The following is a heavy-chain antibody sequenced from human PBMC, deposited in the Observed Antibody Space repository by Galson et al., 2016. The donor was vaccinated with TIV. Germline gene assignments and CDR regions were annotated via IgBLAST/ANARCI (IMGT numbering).Heavy chain of an antibody. CDR2: IHYTGST. V-gene: IGHV4-61*01. J-gene: IGHJ4*02. CDR1: GASVSSGSYY. CDR3: TRDGSNYRGLFDF. Sequence: LSLTCSVSGASVSSGSYYWSWIRQPPGQGLEWIGYIHYTGSTNYKASLKSRLTVSIDTSKNQFSLSLTSVTAADTAGYYCTRDGSNYRGLFDFWGQGALVTVSS. D-gene: IGHD3-10*01.